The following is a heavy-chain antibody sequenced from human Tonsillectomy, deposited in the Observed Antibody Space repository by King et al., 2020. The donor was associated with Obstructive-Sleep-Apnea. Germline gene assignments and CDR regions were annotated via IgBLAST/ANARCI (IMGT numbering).Heavy chain of an antibody. CDR3: ARYVGGSLKGPFDY. Sequence: DVQLVESGGALAQPGESLRLSCAASGFTFSNFDMHWVRQIIGKGLEWVSAIGAAGDTYYPVSVKGRFTISRDNAKNSLYLQMNSLRDGDTAVYYCARYVGGSLKGPFDYLGQGTLVIVSS. CDR2: IGAAGDT. V-gene: IGHV3-13*01. J-gene: IGHJ4*02. CDR1: GFTFSNFD. D-gene: IGHD1-26*01.